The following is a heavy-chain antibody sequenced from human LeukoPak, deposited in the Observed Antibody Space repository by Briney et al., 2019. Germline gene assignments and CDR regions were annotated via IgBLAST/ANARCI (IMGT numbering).Heavy chain of an antibody. CDR3: ARYGALPDAFDI. CDR1: GFTFSSYA. D-gene: IGHD2-15*01. J-gene: IGHJ3*02. V-gene: IGHV3-23*01. Sequence: PGGSLRLSWAASGFTFSSYAMSWARQAPGKGREGVSGISSSGSGGNTYYADSVKGRFTISRDNSKNTLYLQMNSLRAEDTAVYYCARYGALPDAFDIWGQGTMVTVSS. CDR2: ISSSGSGGNT.